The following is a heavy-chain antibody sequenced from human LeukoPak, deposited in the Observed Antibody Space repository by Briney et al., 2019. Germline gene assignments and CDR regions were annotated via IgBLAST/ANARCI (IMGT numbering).Heavy chain of an antibody. Sequence: ALVKVSCKASGYTFTGYYMHWVRQAPGQGLEWMGWINPNSGGTNYAQKFQGRITMTRDTSISTAYMEVSRLKSDDTAVYYCARRAVYYYYGMDVWGQGSTVTVSS. CDR2: INPNSGGT. CDR1: GYTFTGYY. J-gene: IGHJ6*02. D-gene: IGHD6-25*01. CDR3: ARRAVYYYYGMDV. V-gene: IGHV1-2*02.